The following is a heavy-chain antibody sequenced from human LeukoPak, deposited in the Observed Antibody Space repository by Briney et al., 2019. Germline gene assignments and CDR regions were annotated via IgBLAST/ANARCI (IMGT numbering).Heavy chain of an antibody. D-gene: IGHD3-22*01. J-gene: IGHJ5*02. CDR3: ARHAAHDSSGYYYKPNWFDP. CDR1: GGSFSGYY. CDR2: INHSGST. V-gene: IGHV4-34*01. Sequence: PSETLSLTCAVYGGSFSGYYWSWIRQPPGKGLEWIGEINHSGSTNYNPSLKSRVTISVDTSKNQFSLKLSSVTAADTAVYYCARHAAHDSSGYYYKPNWFDPWGQGTLVTVSS.